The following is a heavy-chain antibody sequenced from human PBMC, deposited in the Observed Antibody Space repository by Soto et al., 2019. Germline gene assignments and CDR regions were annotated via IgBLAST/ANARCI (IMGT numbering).Heavy chain of an antibody. D-gene: IGHD3-10*02. CDR3: AKLVRDDVRRSDLDH. CDR2: FYYSGTT. Sequence: PSETLSLTCTGSGGSVSGGGYSNWAWIRQPPGKGLEWIGTFYYSGTTSQNPPLRSRITISGDTSRNQFSLNLRSVTAADSGVYYCAKLVRDDVRRSDLDHWGQGTLVTSPQ. CDR1: GGSVSGGGYSN. J-gene: IGHJ4*02. V-gene: IGHV4-39*01.